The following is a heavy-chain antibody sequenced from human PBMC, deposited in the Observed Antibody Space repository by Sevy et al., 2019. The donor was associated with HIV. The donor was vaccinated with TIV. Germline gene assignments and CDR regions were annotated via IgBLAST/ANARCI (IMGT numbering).Heavy chain of an antibody. V-gene: IGHV3-23*01. J-gene: IGHJ4*02. CDR2: ISGSGGGK. Sequence: GGSLRLSCAASGFTFSSFAISWVRQAPGKGLEWVSDISGSGGGKKYADSVKGRFTVSRDNAQNTVFLQMNNLRGEDTGLYYYAKEFYRGSYLEDWGQGTLVTVSS. CDR3: AKEFYRGSYLED. D-gene: IGHD3-10*01. CDR1: GFTFSSFA.